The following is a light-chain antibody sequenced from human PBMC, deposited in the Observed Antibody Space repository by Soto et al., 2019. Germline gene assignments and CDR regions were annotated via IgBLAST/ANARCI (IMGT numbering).Light chain of an antibody. Sequence: EIVLTQSPGTLSLSPGERATLSCRASQSVGNNFLAWYQQKPGQAPRLLIYDASNRATGIPDRFSGSGSGTDFTLTTSRLEPEDSAVYYCQQCGSSPRTFGGGTKVELK. CDR2: DAS. J-gene: IGKJ4*01. V-gene: IGKV3-20*01. CDR1: QSVGNNF. CDR3: QQCGSSPRT.